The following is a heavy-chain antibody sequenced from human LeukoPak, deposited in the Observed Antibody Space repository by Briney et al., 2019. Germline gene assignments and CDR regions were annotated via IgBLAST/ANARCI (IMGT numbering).Heavy chain of an antibody. D-gene: IGHD5-12*01. CDR3: ARGYDYETYYYYYMDV. J-gene: IGHJ6*03. Sequence: SETLSLTCTVSGGSISSYYWSWIRQPPGKGLEWIGYIYYSGSTNYNPSLKSRVTISVDTSKNQFSLKLSSVTAADTAVYYCARGYDYETYYYYYMDVWGKGTTVTVSS. CDR1: GGSISSYY. V-gene: IGHV4-59*01. CDR2: IYYSGST.